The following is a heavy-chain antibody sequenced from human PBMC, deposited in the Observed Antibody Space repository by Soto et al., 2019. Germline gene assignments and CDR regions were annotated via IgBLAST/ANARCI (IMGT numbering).Heavy chain of an antibody. CDR1: GFTFDDYA. CDR3: AKDSMDRTYNWFDP. J-gene: IGHJ5*02. V-gene: IGHV3-9*01. CDR2: ISWNSGSI. D-gene: IGHD2-8*01. Sequence: EVQLVESGGGLVQPGRSLRLSCAASGFTFDDYAMHWVRQAPGKGLEWVSGISWNSGSIGYADSVKGRFTISRDNAKNSLYLQMNSLRAEDTALYYCAKDSMDRTYNWFDPWGQGTLVTVSS.